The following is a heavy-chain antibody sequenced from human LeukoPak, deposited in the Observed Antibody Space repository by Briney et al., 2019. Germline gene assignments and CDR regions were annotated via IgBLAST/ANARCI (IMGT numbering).Heavy chain of an antibody. CDR2: VYSSGTA. V-gene: IGHV4-4*07. D-gene: IGHD4-11*01. Sequence: PPETLSLTCTVSVGSISGYYWTWIRQPAGKGLEWVGRVYSSGTAYYNPSLESRVTISLDTTNNQFSLRMTSMTAADTAVYYCARGTDMTTHTGYYSFEYWSPGTLVSVSS. CDR1: VGSISGYY. CDR3: ARGTDMTTHTGYYSFEY. J-gene: IGHJ4*02.